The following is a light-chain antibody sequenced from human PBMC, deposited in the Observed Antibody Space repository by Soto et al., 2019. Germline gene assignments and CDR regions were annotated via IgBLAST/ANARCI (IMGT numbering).Light chain of an antibody. V-gene: IGKV3-15*01. CDR1: QSVSSN. J-gene: IGKJ1*01. CDR2: GAS. Sequence: EIVMTQSPATLSVSPGERATLSCRASQSVSSNLAWYQQKPGQAPRLFLYGASTRATGIPARFSGSGSGTEFTLTITSLRSEDFAVYYCQQYNNWPRTFGQGTKVDI. CDR3: QQYNNWPRT.